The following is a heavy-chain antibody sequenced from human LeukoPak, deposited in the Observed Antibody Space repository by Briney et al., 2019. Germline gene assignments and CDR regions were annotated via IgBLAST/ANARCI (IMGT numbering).Heavy chain of an antibody. Sequence: ASVKVSCKASGYTFTTYGVTWVRQAPGQGLEGMGWISPYNGDTNYAQNLQGRVTLTTDTSTSTAYMELRSLRSDDTAVYYCARDGAVAAVFDYWGQGTLVTVSS. CDR3: ARDGAVAAVFDY. J-gene: IGHJ4*02. D-gene: IGHD6-19*01. CDR1: GYTFTTYG. V-gene: IGHV1-18*01. CDR2: ISPYNGDT.